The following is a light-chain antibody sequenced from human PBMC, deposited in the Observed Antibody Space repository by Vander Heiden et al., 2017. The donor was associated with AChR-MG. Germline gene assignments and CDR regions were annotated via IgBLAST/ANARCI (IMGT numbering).Light chain of an antibody. Sequence: DIQMNQSPASLSASVGDRVTITCRASQSINTYLNWYQQKPGKAPKRVIYAASRLHNGVPSRFSGSGSGTNFSLTVSRLQPEDFATYYCQQRDSPPQTFGQRTKVDFK. CDR1: QSINTY. J-gene: IGKJ1*01. CDR2: AAS. CDR3: QQRDSPPQT. V-gene: IGKV1-39*01.